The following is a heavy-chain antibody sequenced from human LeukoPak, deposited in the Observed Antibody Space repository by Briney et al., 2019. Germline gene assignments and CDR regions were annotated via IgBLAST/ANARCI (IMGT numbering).Heavy chain of an antibody. Sequence: PSETLSLTCTVPGGSISSYYWSWIRQPPGKGLEWIGYIYYSGSTNYNPSLKSRVTISVDTSKNQFSLKLSSVTAADTAVYYCAREAEWLSLDYWGQGTLVTVSS. CDR2: IYYSGST. CDR3: AREAEWLSLDY. CDR1: GGSISSYY. J-gene: IGHJ4*02. V-gene: IGHV4-59*12. D-gene: IGHD3-3*01.